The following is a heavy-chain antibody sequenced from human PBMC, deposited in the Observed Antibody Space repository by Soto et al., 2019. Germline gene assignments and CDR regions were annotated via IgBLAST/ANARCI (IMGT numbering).Heavy chain of an antibody. V-gene: IGHV3-30-3*01. CDR2: ISYDGSNK. CDR1: GFTFSSYA. Sequence: QVQLVESGGGVVQPGRSLRLSFAASGFTFSSYAMHWVRQAPGKGLEWVAVISYDGSNKYYADSVKGRFTISRDNSKNTLYLQMNSLRAEDTAVYYCARDLSRQQLVLNYWGQGTLVTVSS. J-gene: IGHJ4*02. D-gene: IGHD6-13*01. CDR3: ARDLSRQQLVLNY.